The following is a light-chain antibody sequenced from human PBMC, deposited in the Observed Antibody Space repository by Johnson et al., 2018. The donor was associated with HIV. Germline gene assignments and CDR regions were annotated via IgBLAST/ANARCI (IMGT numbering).Light chain of an antibody. CDR2: ENN. CDR1: SSNIGNNY. J-gene: IGLJ1*01. CDR3: ATWDSSLSGGV. V-gene: IGLV1-51*02. Sequence: QPVLTQPPSVSAAPGQKVTISCSGSSSNIGNNYVSWYQQLPGTAPKLLIYENNKRPSGIPDRFSASKSGTSATLGITGLQTGDEADYYCATWDSSLSGGVCGTGTKVTVL.